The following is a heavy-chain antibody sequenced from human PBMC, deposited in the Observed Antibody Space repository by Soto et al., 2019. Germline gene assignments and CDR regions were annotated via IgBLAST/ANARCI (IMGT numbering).Heavy chain of an antibody. CDR3: ARYYQTRYDPRSYWYFDL. J-gene: IGHJ2*01. CDR2: IKQDGSEK. CDR1: GFTFSSYW. D-gene: IGHD1-26*01. Sequence: EVQLVESGGGLVQPGGSLRLSCAASGFTFSSYWMSWVRQAPGKGLEWVANIKQDGSEKYYVDSVKGRFTISRDNAKNSLYLQMNSLRAEDTAVYYCARYYQTRYDPRSYWYFDLWGRGTLVTVSS. V-gene: IGHV3-7*01.